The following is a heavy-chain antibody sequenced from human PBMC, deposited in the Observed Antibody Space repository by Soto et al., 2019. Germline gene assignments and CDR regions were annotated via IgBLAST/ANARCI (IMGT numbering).Heavy chain of an antibody. J-gene: IGHJ4*02. V-gene: IGHV3-23*01. CDR3: AKGGYRHAYD. D-gene: IGHD4-4*01. CDR2: ISEGGGTT. Sequence: EVHLLESGGGLIQPGGSLRLSCAASGFAFSRSAMAWVRQAPEKGLEWVSSISEGGGTTFYAGSVEGRFTICRDNSKNTLYLQMNSVRADDTAVYYCAKGGYRHAYDWGRGTLVTVSS. CDR1: GFAFSRSA.